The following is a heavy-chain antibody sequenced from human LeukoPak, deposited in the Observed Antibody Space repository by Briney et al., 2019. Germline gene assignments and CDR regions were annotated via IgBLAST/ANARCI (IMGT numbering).Heavy chain of an antibody. D-gene: IGHD5-18*01. CDR3: ARDKKHTAMVFDY. CDR2: ISSSSGYI. CDR1: GFTFSSYS. J-gene: IGHJ4*02. V-gene: IGHV3-21*01. Sequence: PGGSLRLSCAASGFTFSSYSMNWVRQAPGKGLEWVSSISSSSGYIYYADSVKGRFTISRDNAKNSLYLQMNSLRAEDTAVYYCARDKKHTAMVFDYWGQGTLVTVSS.